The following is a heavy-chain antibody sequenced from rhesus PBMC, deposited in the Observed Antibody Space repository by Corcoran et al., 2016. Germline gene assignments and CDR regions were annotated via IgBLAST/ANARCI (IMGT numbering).Heavy chain of an antibody. CDR1: GFPFDDYA. D-gene: IGHD1-44*02. CDR2: LRWDGGST. Sequence: EVQLVESGGGVVQPGGSLRLSCAASGFPFDDYAMHWVRPAPGMGLEWVSVLRWDGGSTGYADSVKGRFTISRDNAKNSLYLQMDRLRAEDTALYYCVKGFTGIVGGTGFDCWGQGVLVTVSS. V-gene: IGHV3-201*01. CDR3: VKGFTGIVGGTGFDC. J-gene: IGHJ4*01.